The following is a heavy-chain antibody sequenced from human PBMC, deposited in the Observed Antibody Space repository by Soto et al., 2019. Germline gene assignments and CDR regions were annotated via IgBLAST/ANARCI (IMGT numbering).Heavy chain of an antibody. V-gene: IGHV4-59*01. CDR1: GGSISSYY. J-gene: IGHJ6*02. CDR3: ARGGVGDYVSRHYYYYGMDV. D-gene: IGHD4-17*01. CDR2: IYYSGST. Sequence: SETLSLTCTVSGGSISSYYWTWIRQPPGKGLEWIGYIYYSGSTNYNPSLKSRVAISVDTSKNQFSLKLSSVAAADTAVYYCARGGVGDYVSRHYYYYGMDVWGQGTTVTVSS.